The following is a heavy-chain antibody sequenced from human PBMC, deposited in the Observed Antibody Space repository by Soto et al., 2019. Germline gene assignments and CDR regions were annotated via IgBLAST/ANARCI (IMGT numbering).Heavy chain of an antibody. V-gene: IGHV3-23*01. Sequence: EVKLLESGGGLVQPGGSLRLSCGVSGFTVTSNGVSWVRQAPGKGLEWVSAISPNGQGIWYADSVKGRFTISRDISRNTVFLQMDSLRAEDTAVYFCATDRKYPRDYFHSWGQGTLVTVSS. CDR2: ISPNGQGI. CDR3: ATDRKYPRDYFHS. D-gene: IGHD6-6*01. CDR1: GFTVTSNG. J-gene: IGHJ4*02.